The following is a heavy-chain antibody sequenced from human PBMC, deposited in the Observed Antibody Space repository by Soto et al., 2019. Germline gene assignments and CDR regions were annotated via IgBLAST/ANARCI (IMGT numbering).Heavy chain of an antibody. J-gene: IGHJ6*01. V-gene: IGHV3-30*18. CDR2: ISYDGSNK. CDR3: AKDRNRVLFGVHVGMEV. D-gene: IGHD3-3*01. CDR1: VFTFSGYG. Sequence: VGSLRLSCASSVFTFSGYGMHCVRHAPGKWLEWVAVISYDGSNKHYADSVRGRCTISRDNFKNMLYLQMNSLRAEDTAMYYCAKDRNRVLFGVHVGMEVWGQGTTVTVS.